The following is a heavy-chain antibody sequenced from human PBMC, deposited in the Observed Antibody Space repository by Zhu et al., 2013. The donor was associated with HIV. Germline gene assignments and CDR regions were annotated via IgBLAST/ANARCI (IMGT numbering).Heavy chain of an antibody. CDR1: GYTFTSYG. V-gene: IGHV1-18*04. Sequence: QVQLVQSGAEVKKPGASVKVSCKASGYTFTSYGINWVRQAPGQGLEWMGWISDYNGYTKYARKFQGRVTMTTDTSTSTAYVELRNLRSDDTAVYYCALTRGSGTYYEPNYFDSWGLGTLVTVSS. CDR2: ISDYNGYT. CDR3: ALTRGSGTYYEPNYFDS. J-gene: IGHJ4*02. D-gene: IGHD1-26*01.